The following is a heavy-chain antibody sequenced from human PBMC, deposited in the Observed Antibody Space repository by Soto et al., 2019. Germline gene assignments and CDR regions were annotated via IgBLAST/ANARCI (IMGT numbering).Heavy chain of an antibody. CDR2: ISGSGDYT. D-gene: IGHD2-15*01. Sequence: EVQLLESGGGLVQPGESLRLSCAASGFTFSSYAMTWVRQAPGKGLEWVSSISGSGDYTYFDDSVKGRFTISRDNSKDTRYLQMSSLRVEHTAIYYCAKDSRSHPQGWFDPWGQGTLVTVSS. V-gene: IGHV3-23*01. CDR3: AKDSRSHPQGWFDP. CDR1: GFTFSSYA. J-gene: IGHJ5*02.